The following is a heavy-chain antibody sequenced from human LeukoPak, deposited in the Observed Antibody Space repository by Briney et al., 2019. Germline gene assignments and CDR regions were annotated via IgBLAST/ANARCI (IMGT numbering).Heavy chain of an antibody. D-gene: IGHD3-22*01. CDR2: IVVGSGNT. V-gene: IGHV1-58*01. CDR1: GFTFTSSA. J-gene: IGHJ5*02. CDR3: AGLGASGNGYLSWFDP. Sequence: SVKVSCKASGFTFTSSAVQWVRQARGQRLEWIGWIVVGSGNTNYAQKFQERVTITRDMSTSTAYMALSSLRSEDTAVYYCAGLGASGNGYLSWFDPWGQGTLVTVSS.